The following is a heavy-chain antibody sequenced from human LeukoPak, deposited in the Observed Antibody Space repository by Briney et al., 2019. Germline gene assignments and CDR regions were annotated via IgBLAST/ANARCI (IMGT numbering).Heavy chain of an antibody. CDR2: ISNSSSTI. CDR1: GFTFSSYS. D-gene: IGHD6-13*01. Sequence: GGSLRLSCAASGFTFSSYSMNWVRQAPGKGLEWVSYISNSSSTIYYADSVKGRFTISRDNGKNSLYLQMNSLRAEDTAVYYCASQLGDASDIWGQGTMVTVSS. CDR3: ASQLGDASDI. V-gene: IGHV3-48*01. J-gene: IGHJ3*02.